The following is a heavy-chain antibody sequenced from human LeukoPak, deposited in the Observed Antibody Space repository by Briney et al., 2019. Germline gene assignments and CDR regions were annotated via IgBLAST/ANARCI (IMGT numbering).Heavy chain of an antibody. CDR1: GLTFSDYY. CDR3: ARSDGDHAEYFQH. V-gene: IGHV3-11*01. J-gene: IGHJ1*01. D-gene: IGHD4-17*01. CDR2: ISSSGSTI. Sequence: KSGGSLRLSCAASGLTFSDYYMSWIRQAPGKGLEWVSCISSSGSTIYYADSVKGRFTISRDNAKNTLYLQMNSLRAEDTAVYYCARSDGDHAEYFQHWGQGTLVTVSS.